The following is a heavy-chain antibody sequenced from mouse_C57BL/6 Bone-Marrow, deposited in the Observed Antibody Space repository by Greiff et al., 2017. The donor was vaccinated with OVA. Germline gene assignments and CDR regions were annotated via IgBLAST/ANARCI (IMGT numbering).Heavy chain of an antibody. D-gene: IGHD1-1*01. CDR2: ISPRSGNT. CDR1: GYTFTSYG. J-gene: IGHJ1*03. V-gene: IGHV1-81*01. CDR3: ARVRYYYGSSPHWYFDV. Sequence: QVQLQQSGAELARPGASVKLSCKASGYTFTSYGISWVKQRTGQGLEWIGEISPRSGNTYNNEKFKSKATLTVDKPSSKAYMQPSILTSEDSAVYYCARVRYYYGSSPHWYFDVWGTGTTVTVSS.